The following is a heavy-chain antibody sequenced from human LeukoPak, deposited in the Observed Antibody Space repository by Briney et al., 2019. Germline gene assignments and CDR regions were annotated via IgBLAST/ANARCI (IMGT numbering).Heavy chain of an antibody. CDR2: IRGSGGTT. CDR3: AKGRGYDILTGYDY. CDR1: GFTFSSYA. V-gene: IGHV3-23*01. D-gene: IGHD3-9*01. J-gene: IGHJ4*02. Sequence: PGGSLKLSCAASGFTFSSYAMSWVRQAPGKGLEWVSAIRGSGGTTYYADSVKGRFTISRDNSKNTLYLQMNSLRAEDTAVYYCAKGRGYDILTGYDYWGQGTLVTVSS.